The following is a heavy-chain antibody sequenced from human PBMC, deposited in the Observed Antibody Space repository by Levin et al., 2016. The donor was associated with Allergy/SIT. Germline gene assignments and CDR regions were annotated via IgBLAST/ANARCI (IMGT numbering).Heavy chain of an antibody. D-gene: IGHD4-11*01. Sequence: ETLSLTCAASGFTFSDYAMSWVRQAPGKGLEWVSSITGSGGRTFYAESVKGRFTISRDNSKNTLHLQMNSLRAEDTAVYYCVKDFDDYLDPGVFDHWGQGRLVTASS. CDR1: GFTFSDYA. J-gene: IGHJ4*02. CDR2: ITGSGGRT. CDR3: VKDFDDYLDPGVFDH. V-gene: IGHV3-23*01.